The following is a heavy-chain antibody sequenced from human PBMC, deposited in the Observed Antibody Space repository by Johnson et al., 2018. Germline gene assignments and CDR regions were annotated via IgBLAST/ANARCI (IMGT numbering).Heavy chain of an antibody. Sequence: EEQLVEAGGGLVQPGGSLRLCCTASGFIFSRYWMNWVRQAPGKGLEWVANINQGASVKKYVDSVKGRFTISRDDAKNSLYLQLNSLRAEDTALYYCARVDYYGWPFDIWGQGTMVTVSS. D-gene: IGHD1-26*01. CDR2: INQGASVK. CDR3: ARVDYYGWPFDI. J-gene: IGHJ3*02. CDR1: GFIFSRYW. V-gene: IGHV3-7*01.